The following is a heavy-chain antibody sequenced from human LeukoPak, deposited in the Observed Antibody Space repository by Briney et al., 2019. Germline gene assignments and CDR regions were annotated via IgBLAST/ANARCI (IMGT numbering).Heavy chain of an antibody. CDR1: TFTFSSDS. CDR3: VRDSGSSWREGLNY. D-gene: IGHD6-13*01. CDR2: ISSSSDYI. Sequence: PGGSLRLSCAASTFTFSSDSMNWVRQAPGKGLEWVSSISSSSDYIYYADSVKGRFTTFRDNAKNSLYLQMNSLRVEDSAIYYCVRDSGSSWREGLNYWGQGTLVTVSS. J-gene: IGHJ4*02. V-gene: IGHV3-21*01.